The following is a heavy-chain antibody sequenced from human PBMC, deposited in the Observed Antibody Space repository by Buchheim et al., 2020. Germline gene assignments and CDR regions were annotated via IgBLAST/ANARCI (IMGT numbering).Heavy chain of an antibody. CDR1: GGSISSGSYY. D-gene: IGHD6-19*01. J-gene: IGHJ3*02. CDR2: IYTSGST. CDR3: ARDNEGIAVAGSAFDI. V-gene: IGHV4-61*02. Sequence: QVQLQESGPGLVKPSQTLSLTCTVSGGSISSGSYYWSWIRPPAGKGLGWIGRIYTSGSTNYNPSLKSRFPIPVDTSQNQFSLKLSSVTAADAAVYYCARDNEGIAVAGSAFDIWGQGT.